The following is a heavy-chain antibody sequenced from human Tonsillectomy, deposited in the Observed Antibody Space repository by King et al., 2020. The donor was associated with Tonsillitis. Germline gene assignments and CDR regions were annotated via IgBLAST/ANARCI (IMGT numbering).Heavy chain of an antibody. J-gene: IGHJ6*02. CDR2: ISFDGSYT. D-gene: IGHD6-19*01. CDR3: ASDFEAVGFDV. V-gene: IGHV3-30-3*01. Sequence: VQLVESGGGVVQPGRSLRLSCAASGFTFNSYLMHWVRQAPGKGLEWVAVISFDGSYTYYVDSVKGRFTISRDNSKNSLYLQMNSLRPEDTAVYYCASDFEAVGFDVWGQGTTVTVSS. CDR1: GFTFNSYL.